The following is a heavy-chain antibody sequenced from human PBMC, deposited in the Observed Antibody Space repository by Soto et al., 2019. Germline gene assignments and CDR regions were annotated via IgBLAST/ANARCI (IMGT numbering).Heavy chain of an antibody. D-gene: IGHD2-2*02. CDR2: FDPEDGET. CDR1: GYTRTELS. J-gene: IGHJ4*02. V-gene: IGHV1-24*01. Sequence: ASVKVSCKVSGYTRTELSMHWVRQAPGKGLEWMGGFDPEDGETIYAQKFQGRVTMTEDTSTDTAYMELSSLRSEDTAVYYCATVGYCSSTSCYNLDYWGQGTLVTVSS. CDR3: ATVGYCSSTSCYNLDY.